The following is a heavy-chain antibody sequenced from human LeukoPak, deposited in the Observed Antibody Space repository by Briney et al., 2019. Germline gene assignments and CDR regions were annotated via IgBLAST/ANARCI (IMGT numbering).Heavy chain of an antibody. V-gene: IGHV4-34*01. D-gene: IGHD3-22*01. J-gene: IGHJ4*02. CDR1: DGSFSGYY. CDR3: ARGGIYYYDSSGYYRTNYYFDY. Sequence: SETLSLTCAVYDGSFSGYYWSWIRQPPGKGLEWIGEINHSGSTNYNPSLKSRVTISVDTSKNQFSLKLSSVTAADTAVYYCARGGIYYYDSSGYYRTNYYFDYWGQGTLVTVSS. CDR2: INHSGST.